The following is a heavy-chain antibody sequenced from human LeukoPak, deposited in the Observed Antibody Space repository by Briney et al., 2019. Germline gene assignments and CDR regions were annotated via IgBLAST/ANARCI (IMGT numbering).Heavy chain of an antibody. Sequence: SVKVSCKASGGTFSSYTISWVRQAPGQGLEWMGRIIPIRGIANYAQKFQGRVTIIADKSTSTAYMELSSLRSEDTAVYYCARDPSTSHYYYGMDVWGQGTTVTVPS. J-gene: IGHJ6*02. V-gene: IGHV1-69*04. D-gene: IGHD2-2*01. CDR2: IIPIRGIA. CDR3: ARDPSTSHYYYGMDV. CDR1: GGTFSSYT.